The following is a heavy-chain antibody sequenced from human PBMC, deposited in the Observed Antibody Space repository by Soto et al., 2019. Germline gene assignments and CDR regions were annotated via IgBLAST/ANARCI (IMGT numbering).Heavy chain of an antibody. D-gene: IGHD1-26*01. CDR2: ISGSGVST. Sequence: EVQLLESGGGLVQPGGSLRLSCAASGFTFSSYAMSWVRQAPGKGLEWVSLISGSGVSTYYADSVKGRFTISRDNSKNTLYLQMNSLRAEDTAVYYCAKAVSGSIRYFDDWGQGTLVTVSS. CDR3: AKAVSGSIRYFDD. J-gene: IGHJ4*02. V-gene: IGHV3-23*01. CDR1: GFTFSSYA.